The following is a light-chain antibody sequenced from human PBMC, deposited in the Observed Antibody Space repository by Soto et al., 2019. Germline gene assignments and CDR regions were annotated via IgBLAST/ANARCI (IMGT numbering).Light chain of an antibody. CDR3: QTWGSGIRV. V-gene: IGLV4-69*01. CDR1: SAHSTYV. Sequence: QLVLTQSPSASASLGASVKITCTLSSAHSTYVVAWLLPQPEKAPKYLMKVDGDGRHTRGDGIPDRFSGSSSGAERYLTISSLQSEDEAVYYCQTWGSGIRVFGGGTKLTVL. CDR2: VDGDGRH. J-gene: IGLJ3*02.